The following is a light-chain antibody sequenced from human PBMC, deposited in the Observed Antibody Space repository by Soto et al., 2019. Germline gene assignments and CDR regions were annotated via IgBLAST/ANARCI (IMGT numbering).Light chain of an antibody. Sequence: QSVLTQPASVSGSPGQSITFSCTGTSSDVGIYNLVSWYQQLPGKAPKLMIYEDNKRPSGVSDRFSGSKSGNTASLTISGLQGEDEADYYCCSYAGINTFFVFGTGTKVTVL. J-gene: IGLJ1*01. V-gene: IGLV2-23*01. CDR1: SSDVGIYNL. CDR3: CSYAGINTFFV. CDR2: EDN.